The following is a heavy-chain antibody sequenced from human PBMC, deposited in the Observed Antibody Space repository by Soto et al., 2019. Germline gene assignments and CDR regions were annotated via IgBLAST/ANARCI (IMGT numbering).Heavy chain of an antibody. J-gene: IGHJ2*01. V-gene: IGHV4-30-2*01. CDR1: GGSISSGGYS. D-gene: IGHD2-21*02. CDR3: ARGRIVVVTAMRPESDWYFDL. Sequence: QLQLQESGSGLVKPSQTLSLTCAVSGGSISSGGYSWSWIRQPPGKGLEWIGYIYHSGSTYYNPSLKSRVTISVYRSKNQFSLKLSSVTAADTAVYYCARGRIVVVTAMRPESDWYFDLWGRGTLVTVSS. CDR2: IYHSGST.